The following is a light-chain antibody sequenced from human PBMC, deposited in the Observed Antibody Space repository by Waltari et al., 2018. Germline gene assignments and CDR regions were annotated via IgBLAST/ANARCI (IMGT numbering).Light chain of an antibody. J-gene: IGKJ3*01. CDR2: AAS. V-gene: IGKV1-8*01. CDR1: QGISSY. CDR3: QQYYSYIT. Sequence: AIRMTQSPSSFSASTGDRFTITCRASQGISSYLAWYQQKPGKAPKLLIYAASTLQSGVPSRVSGSGSGTDFTLTISCLQSEDFATYYCQQYYSYITFGPGTKVDIK.